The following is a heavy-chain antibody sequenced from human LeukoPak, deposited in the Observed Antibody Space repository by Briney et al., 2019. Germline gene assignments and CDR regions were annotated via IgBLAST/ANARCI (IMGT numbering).Heavy chain of an antibody. Sequence: TSETLSLTCTVSGASISSYYWSWLRQPPGKGLEWLAYIYYTGTTNYNPSLKSRVTISVDTSKNQLSLKLNSVTAADTAVYHCARHYSSGTYPLDSWGQGTLVTVSS. CDR1: GASISSYY. J-gene: IGHJ4*02. CDR3: ARHYSSGTYPLDS. D-gene: IGHD3-10*01. V-gene: IGHV4-59*01. CDR2: IYYTGTT.